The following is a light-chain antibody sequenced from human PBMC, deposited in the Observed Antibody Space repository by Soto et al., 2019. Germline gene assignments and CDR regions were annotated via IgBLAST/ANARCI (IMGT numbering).Light chain of an antibody. V-gene: IGKV1-5*03. J-gene: IGKJ1*01. Sequence: DIQMTQSPSTLSAPVGDRVTITCRASQSNSSWLSWYQQKPGKAPKLLIYKASSLQSGVPSRFSGSGSGAEFTLTISSLQPDDFATYYCQQYHSYPWTFGQGTKVAVK. CDR2: KAS. CDR1: QSNSSW. CDR3: QQYHSYPWT.